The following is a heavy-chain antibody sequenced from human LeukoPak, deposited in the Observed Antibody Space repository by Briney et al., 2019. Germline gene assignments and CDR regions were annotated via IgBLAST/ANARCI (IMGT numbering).Heavy chain of an antibody. CDR2: IKQDGSEK. CDR3: ARDRGSSGFDY. V-gene: IGHV3-7*01. J-gene: IGHJ4*02. CDR1: GFTFSSYW. D-gene: IGHD6-19*01. Sequence: GGSLRLSCAASGFTFSSYWMNWVRQAPGKGLEWVANIKQDGSEKYYVDSVKGRFTISRDNVKNSLYLQMNSLRAEDTAVYYCARDRGSSGFDYWGQGTLVTVSS.